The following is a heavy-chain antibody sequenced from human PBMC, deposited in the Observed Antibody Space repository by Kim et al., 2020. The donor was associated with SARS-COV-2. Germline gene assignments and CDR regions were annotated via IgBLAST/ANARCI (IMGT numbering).Heavy chain of an antibody. V-gene: IGHV4-61*02. CDR2: SGTT. CDR3: ARGYAFDI. J-gene: IGHJ3*02. Sequence: SGTTPYNPSLKSRVTISVDTSKNQFSLKLSSVTATDTAVYYCARGYAFDIWGQGTMVTVSS.